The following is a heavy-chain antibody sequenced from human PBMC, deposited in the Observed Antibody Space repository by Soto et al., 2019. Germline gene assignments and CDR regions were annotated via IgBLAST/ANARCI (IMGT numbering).Heavy chain of an antibody. J-gene: IGHJ4*02. D-gene: IGHD1-7*01. CDR2: ISAYNGNT. CDR1: GYSFTSNG. Sequence: QGQLVQSGTEVKKPGASVKVSCQASGYSFTSNGISWVRQAPGQGLEWMGWISAYNGNTNYAQKFQGRVTMTTETSTSTAYMELRSLSFDDTAVYYCARLSLAWAGRDWDYPKNFFDFWGQGTMVTVSS. CDR3: ARLSLAWAGRDWDYPKNFFDF. V-gene: IGHV1-18*01.